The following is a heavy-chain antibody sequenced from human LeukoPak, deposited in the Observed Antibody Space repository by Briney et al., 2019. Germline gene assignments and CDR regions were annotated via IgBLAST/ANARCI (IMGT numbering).Heavy chain of an antibody. J-gene: IGHJ4*02. CDR3: ARGINDFWSGYYLDY. D-gene: IGHD3-3*01. V-gene: IGHV4-4*09. CDR1: GGSISSYY. CDR2: IYTSGST. Sequence: SETLSLTCTVSGGSISSYYWSWIRQPPGKGLEWIGYIYTSGSTNYNPSLKGRVTISVDTSKNQFSLKLSSVTAADTAVYYCARGINDFWSGYYLDYWGQGTLVTVSS.